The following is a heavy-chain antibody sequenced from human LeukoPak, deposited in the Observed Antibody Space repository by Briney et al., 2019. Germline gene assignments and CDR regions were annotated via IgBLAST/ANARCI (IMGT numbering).Heavy chain of an antibody. D-gene: IGHD2-21*02. CDR1: GCSISSYY. J-gene: IGHJ3*02. V-gene: IGHV4-59*01. CDR3: ARGDLDAFDI. Sequence: PSETLSLTCTVSGCSISSYYWSWIRQPPGKGLEWIGYIYYSGSTNYNPSLKSRVTISVDTSKNQFSLKLSSVTAADTAVYYCARGDLDAFDIWGQGTMVTVSS. CDR2: IYYSGST.